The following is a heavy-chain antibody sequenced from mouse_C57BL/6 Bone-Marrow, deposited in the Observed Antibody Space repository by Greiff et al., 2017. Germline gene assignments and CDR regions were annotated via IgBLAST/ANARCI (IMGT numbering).Heavy chain of an antibody. Sequence: QVQLQQSGPELARPWASVKISCKAFYTFSRRVHFAIRDTNYWMQWVKQRPGQGLEWIGAIYPGNGDTSYNPKFKGKATVTADNSASTAYMQLSSLTSEDSAVYYCALDYYGSSYVPHYDAMDYWGQGTSVTVSS. CDR3: SEDSAVYYCALDYYGSSYVPHYDAMDY. CDR1: YTFSRRVH. CDR2: GQGLEWIG. D-gene: IGHD1-1*01. V-gene: IGHV1-87*01. J-gene: IGHJ4*01.